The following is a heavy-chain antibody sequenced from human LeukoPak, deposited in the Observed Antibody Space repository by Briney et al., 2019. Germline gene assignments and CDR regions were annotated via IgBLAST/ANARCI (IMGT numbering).Heavy chain of an antibody. CDR3: ASSGLEGGPPLY. J-gene: IGHJ4*02. V-gene: IGHV4-61*02. CDR1: GGSISSGSYY. D-gene: IGHD3-10*01. CDR2: IYTSGST. Sequence: PSETLSLTCTVSGGSISSGSYYWSWIRQPAGKGLEWIGRIYTSGSTNYNPSLKSRVTISVDTSKNQFSLKLSSVTAADTAVYYCASSGLEGGPPLYWGQGTLVTVSS.